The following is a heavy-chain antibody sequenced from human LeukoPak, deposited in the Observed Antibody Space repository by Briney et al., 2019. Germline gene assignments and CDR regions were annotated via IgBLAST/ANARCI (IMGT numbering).Heavy chain of an antibody. J-gene: IGHJ4*02. CDR2: INPHSGGT. Sequence: ASVKVSCKASGYTFTSYHMHWVRQAPGQGLDWMGWINPHSGGTNFAQKFQGRVTMTRDTSISTVYMELSRLTSDDTAKYYCAIAQDGYDTYYLDYWGQGTLVTVSS. CDR1: GYTFTSYH. D-gene: IGHD5-12*01. V-gene: IGHV1-2*02. CDR3: AIAQDGYDTYYLDY.